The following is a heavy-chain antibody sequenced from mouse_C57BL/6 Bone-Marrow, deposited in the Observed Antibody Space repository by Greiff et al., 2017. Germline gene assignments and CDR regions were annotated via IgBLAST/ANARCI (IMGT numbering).Heavy chain of an antibody. CDR3: ARPHPFAY. Sequence: EVMLVESGGDLVKPGGSLKLSCAASGFTFSSYGMSWVRQTPDKRLEWVATISSGGSYTYYPDSVKGRFTISRDNAKNTLYLQMSSLKSEDTAMYYCARPHPFAYWGQGTLVTVSA. V-gene: IGHV5-6*01. CDR1: GFTFSSYG. CDR2: ISSGGSYT. J-gene: IGHJ3*01.